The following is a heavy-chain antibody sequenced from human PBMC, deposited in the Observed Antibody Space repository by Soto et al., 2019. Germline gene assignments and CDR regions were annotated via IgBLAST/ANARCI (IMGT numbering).Heavy chain of an antibody. J-gene: IGHJ6*03. CDR3: TTAPDIVVVVAATPGHYDYYMDV. V-gene: IGHV3-15*01. CDR1: GFTFSNAW. D-gene: IGHD2-15*01. Sequence: EVQLVESGGGLVKPGGSLRLSCAASGFTFSNAWMSWVRQAPGKGLECVCRIKSTTDGGTTDYGAPVKGRFTISRADSKTTLYLQMNSLKTEDTAVYYCTTAPDIVVVVAATPGHYDYYMDVWGKGTTVNVSS. CDR2: IKSTTDGGTT.